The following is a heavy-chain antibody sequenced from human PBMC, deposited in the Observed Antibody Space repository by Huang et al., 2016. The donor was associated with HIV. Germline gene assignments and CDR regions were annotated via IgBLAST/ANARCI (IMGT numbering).Heavy chain of an antibody. Sequence: QEQLVQSGAEVKKPGASVTVSCKASGYTFSFHDVHWGRTVSGQGLEWMGWAHSMSGTTGYERKFQGRVTITTNPSVTTAYMEVRSLTSEDTAVYFCSRGPLHRAIRNWGEGVDDGWRTGFDPWGQGTLVIVTS. CDR1: GYTFSFHD. J-gene: IGHJ5*02. CDR2: AHSMSGTT. CDR3: SRGPLHRAIRNWGEGVDDGWRTGFDP. D-gene: IGHD7-27*01. V-gene: IGHV1-8*01.